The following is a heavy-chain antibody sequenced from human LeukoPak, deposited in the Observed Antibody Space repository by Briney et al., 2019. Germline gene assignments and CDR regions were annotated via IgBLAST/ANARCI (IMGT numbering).Heavy chain of an antibody. V-gene: IGHV3-7*01. J-gene: IGHJ4*02. D-gene: IGHD5-18*01. CDR3: ARDLAYSRLDY. Sequence: GGSLRLSCAASGFTFSNSAISWVRQAPGKGLEWVASINPDGNKKYSADSVKGRYTISRDNAENSPYLQMNSLRVEDTAFYYCARDLAYSRLDYWGQGMLVTVSS. CDR1: GFTFSNSA. CDR2: INPDGNKK.